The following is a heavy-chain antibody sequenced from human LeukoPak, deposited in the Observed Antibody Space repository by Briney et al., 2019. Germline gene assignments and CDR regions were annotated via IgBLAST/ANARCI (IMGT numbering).Heavy chain of an antibody. J-gene: IGHJ4*02. V-gene: IGHV3-21*01. Sequence: PGGSLRLPCAASGFTFSSYSMNWVRQAPGKGLEWVSSTSGSSGYIYYADSVKGRFTISRDNAKNSLFLQMNSLRAEDTAVYYCAREKGAFDYWGQGTLVTVSS. CDR3: AREKGAFDY. CDR2: TSGSSGYI. D-gene: IGHD1-26*01. CDR1: GFTFSSYS.